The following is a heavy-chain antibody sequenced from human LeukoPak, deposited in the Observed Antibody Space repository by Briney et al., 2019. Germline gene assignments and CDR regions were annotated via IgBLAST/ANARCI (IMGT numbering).Heavy chain of an antibody. D-gene: IGHD3-10*01. Sequence: GGSLRLSCAASGFTFSSYEMNWVRQAPGKGLEWVSYISSSSSTIYYADSVKGRFTISRDNAKNSLYLQMNSLRAEDTAVYYCARDRRYYGSGMMDVWGKGTTVTISS. CDR3: ARDRRYYGSGMMDV. CDR1: GFTFSSYE. V-gene: IGHV3-48*03. J-gene: IGHJ6*04. CDR2: ISSSSSTI.